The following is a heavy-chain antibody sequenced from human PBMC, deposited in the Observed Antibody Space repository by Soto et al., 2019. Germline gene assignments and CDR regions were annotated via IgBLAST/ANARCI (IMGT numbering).Heavy chain of an antibody. CDR3: VRQGIDYLHGLVDV. Sequence: QVQLQQSGPRLVKPSETLSLTCTVSSGPDRSHNWGWIRQPPGRGLEWIGYVYYTGDTAYNPSLRGWVTISADTSTIHIALTLTSVTAADTAVYYCVRQGIDYLHGLVDVWGQGTTVSVSS. V-gene: IGHV4-59*08. D-gene: IGHD4-17*01. J-gene: IGHJ6*02. CDR1: SGPDRSHN. CDR2: VYYTGDT.